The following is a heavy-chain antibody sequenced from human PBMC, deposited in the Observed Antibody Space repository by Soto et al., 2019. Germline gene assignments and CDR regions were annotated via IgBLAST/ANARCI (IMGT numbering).Heavy chain of an antibody. V-gene: IGHV5-51*01. CDR3: ARSPRSSRYFHR. Sequence: SLKISCQCSGYTFSNFWVGWVRQLPGQGLEWMGIIYPGDHETRYSPSFHGKVTISAEKSINTAYLQWNSLEASDSALYFCARSPRSSRYFHRWGPGPIVTLFS. CDR1: GYTFSNFW. J-gene: IGHJ5*02. CDR2: IYPGDHET. D-gene: IGHD6-13*01.